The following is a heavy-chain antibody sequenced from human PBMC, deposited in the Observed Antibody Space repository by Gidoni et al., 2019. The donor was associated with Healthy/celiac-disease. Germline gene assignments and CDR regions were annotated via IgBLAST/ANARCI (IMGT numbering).Heavy chain of an antibody. CDR3: ARGPRGADYGGKSYYYYYGMDV. J-gene: IGHJ6*02. CDR2: IYYSGST. V-gene: IGHV4-31*03. D-gene: IGHD4-17*01. CDR1: GGSISSGGYY. Sequence: QVQLQESGPGLVKPSQTLSLTCTVSGGSISSGGYYWSWIRQHPGKGLEWIGYIYYSGSTYYNPSLKSRVTISVDTSKNQFSLKLSSVTAADTAVYYCARGPRGADYGGKSYYYYYGMDVWGQGTTVTVSS.